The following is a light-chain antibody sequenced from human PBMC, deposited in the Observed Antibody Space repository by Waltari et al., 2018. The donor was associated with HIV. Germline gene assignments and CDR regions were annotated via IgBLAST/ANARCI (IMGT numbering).Light chain of an antibody. J-gene: IGKJ2*01. V-gene: IGKV1-5*03. Sequence: DIQMTQSPSTMSASVGDRVTITCRASQSISSWLAWYQQKPGKAPKLLIYKASSLESGVPSRFSGSGSGTEFTLTISSLQPDDFATYYCQQYNTYPYTFGQGTKLEIK. CDR3: QQYNTYPYT. CDR1: QSISSW. CDR2: KAS.